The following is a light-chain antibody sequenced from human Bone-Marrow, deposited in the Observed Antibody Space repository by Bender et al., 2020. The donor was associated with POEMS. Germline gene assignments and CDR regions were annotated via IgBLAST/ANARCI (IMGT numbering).Light chain of an antibody. CDR2: EVT. J-gene: IGLJ2*01. Sequence: QSALTQPASVSGSPGQSITISCSGTSSDVGRYDLVSWYQQRPGEAPKVVIYEVTKRPSGVSDRFSGSKSADTASLTISGVQTEDEADYYCGSFRSHSTPVVFGGGTKLTVL. CDR3: GSFRSHSTPVV. V-gene: IGLV2-14*02. CDR1: SSDVGRYDL.